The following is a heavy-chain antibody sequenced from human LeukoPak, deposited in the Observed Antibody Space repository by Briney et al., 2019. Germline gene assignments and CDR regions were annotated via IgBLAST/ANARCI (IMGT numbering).Heavy chain of an antibody. CDR1: GFTFSDYY. J-gene: IGHJ4*02. D-gene: IGHD6-19*01. V-gene: IGHV3-33*08. CDR2: IWYDGSNK. CDR3: ARDQQWLVRGYFDY. Sequence: GGSLRLSCAASGFTFSDYYMSWIRQAPGKGLEWVAVIWYDGSNKYYADSVKGRFTISRDNSKNTLYLQMNSLRAEDTAVYYCARDQQWLVRGYFDYWGQGTLVTVSS.